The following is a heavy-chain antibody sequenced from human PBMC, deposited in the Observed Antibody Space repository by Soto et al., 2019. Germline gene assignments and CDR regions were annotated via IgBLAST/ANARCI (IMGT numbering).Heavy chain of an antibody. Sequence: ASVKVSCKASGYIFPTYAMHLVRQAPGQRLEWMGWINAGNGNTKYSQKFQGRVTITKNTSASTAYMELSSLRSEDTAVYYCERGPRRSWFDPWGQGTLVTVSS. J-gene: IGHJ5*02. CDR3: ERGPRRSWFDP. V-gene: IGHV1-3*01. CDR1: GYIFPTYA. CDR2: INAGNGNT.